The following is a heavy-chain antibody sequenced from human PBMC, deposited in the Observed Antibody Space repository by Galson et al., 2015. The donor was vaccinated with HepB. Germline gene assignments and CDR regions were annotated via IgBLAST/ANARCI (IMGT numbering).Heavy chain of an antibody. V-gene: IGHV3-9*01. Sequence: SLRLSCAASGFTFDDYAMHWVRQAPGKGLEWVSGISWNSGSIGYADSVKGRFTISRDNAKNSLYLQMNSLRAEDTALYYCAKARECSSTSCYDFDYWGQGTLVTVSS. CDR3: AKARECSSTSCYDFDY. D-gene: IGHD2-2*01. CDR1: GFTFDDYA. J-gene: IGHJ4*02. CDR2: ISWNSGSI.